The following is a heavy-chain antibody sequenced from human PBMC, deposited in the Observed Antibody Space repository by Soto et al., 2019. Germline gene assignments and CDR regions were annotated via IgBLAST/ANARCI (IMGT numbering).Heavy chain of an antibody. J-gene: IGHJ1*01. CDR2: IIPIFGTA. CDR1: GGTFSSYA. CDR3: ARARYSGSHHEYFQH. D-gene: IGHD1-26*01. Sequence: QVQLVQSGAEVKKPGSSVKVSCKASGGTFSSYAISWVRQAPGQGLEWMGGIIPIFGTANYAQKFQGRVTITADESTSTGYMEVSSLRSEVTAVYYCARARYSGSHHEYFQHWGQGSLVTVSS. V-gene: IGHV1-69*12.